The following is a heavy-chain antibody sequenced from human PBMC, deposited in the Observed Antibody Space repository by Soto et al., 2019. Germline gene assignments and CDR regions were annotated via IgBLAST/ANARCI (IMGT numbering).Heavy chain of an antibody. CDR3: ARGGREVLWFGELSWWFDP. CDR1: GVSISSGVYS. Sequence: SETLSLTCAVSGVSISSGVYSWSWIRQPPGKGLEWIGYIYHSGSTYYNPSLKSRVTISVDRSKNQFSLKLSSVTAADTAVYYCARGGREVLWFGELSWWFDPWGQGTLVTVSS. CDR2: IYHSGST. V-gene: IGHV4-30-2*01. J-gene: IGHJ5*02. D-gene: IGHD3-10*01.